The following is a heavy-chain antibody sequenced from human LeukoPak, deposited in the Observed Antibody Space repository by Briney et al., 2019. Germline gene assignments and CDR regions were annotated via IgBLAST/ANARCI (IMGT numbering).Heavy chain of an antibody. J-gene: IGHJ4*02. CDR1: GGSFSGYY. CDR3: ARKAQFSKYRGIVDY. D-gene: IGHD3-22*01. V-gene: IGHV4-34*01. CDR2: INHSGST. Sequence: PSETLSLTCAVYGGSFSGYYWSWIRQPPGKGLEWIGEINHSGSTNYNPSLKSRVTISVDTSKNQFSLKLSSVTAADTAVYYCARKAQFSKYRGIVDYWGQGTLVTVSS.